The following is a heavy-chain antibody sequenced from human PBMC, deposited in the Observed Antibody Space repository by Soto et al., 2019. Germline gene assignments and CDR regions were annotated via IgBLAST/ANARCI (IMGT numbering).Heavy chain of an antibody. Sequence: SETLSLTCTVSGGSLSSYYWSWIRQPPGKGLEWIGYIYYSGSTNYNPSLKSRVSISMDTSKNQFSLNLDSVTAADTAVYFCARDFAYFDSWGQGTMVTVSS. CDR2: IYYSGST. V-gene: IGHV4-59*01. J-gene: IGHJ4*02. CDR1: GGSLSSYY. CDR3: ARDFAYFDS. D-gene: IGHD3-3*01.